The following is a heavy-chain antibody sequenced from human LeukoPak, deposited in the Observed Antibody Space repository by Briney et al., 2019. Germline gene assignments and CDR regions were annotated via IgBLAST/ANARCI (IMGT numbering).Heavy chain of an antibody. Sequence: GGSLRLSCAASGFTFSSYSMNWVRQAPGKGLEWVSYISSSSSTIYYADSVKGRFTISRDNAKNSLYLQMNSLRAEDTAVYYCARDPAGIVGATTIDYWGQGTLVTVSS. CDR1: GFTFSSYS. D-gene: IGHD1-26*01. CDR3: ARDPAGIVGATTIDY. CDR2: ISSSSSTI. J-gene: IGHJ4*02. V-gene: IGHV3-48*04.